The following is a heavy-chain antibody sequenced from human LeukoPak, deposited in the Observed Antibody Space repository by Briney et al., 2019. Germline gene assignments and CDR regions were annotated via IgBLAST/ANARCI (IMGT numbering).Heavy chain of an antibody. CDR2: IYYSGST. J-gene: IGHJ4*02. D-gene: IGHD6-6*01. V-gene: IGHV4-59*01. Sequence: SETLSLTCTVSGGSISSYYWSWIRQPPGKGLEWIGYIYYSGSTNYNPSLKSRVTISVDTSKNQFSLKLSSVTAADTAVYYCARENVESSSYYFDYWGQGTLVTVSS. CDR1: GGSISSYY. CDR3: ARENVESSSYYFDY.